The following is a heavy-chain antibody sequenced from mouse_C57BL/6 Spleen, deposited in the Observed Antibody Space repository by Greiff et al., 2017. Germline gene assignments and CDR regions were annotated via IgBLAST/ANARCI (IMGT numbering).Heavy chain of an antibody. J-gene: IGHJ2*01. CDR3: TYGSSYGPLDY. CDR2: IRNKANNHAT. Sequence: EVKVVESGGGLVQPGGSMTLSCAASGFTFSDAWMDWVRQSPEKGLEWVAEIRNKANNHATYSAESVKGRFTISRDDSKSSVYLQMTSLRAEDSGIYYGTYGSSYGPLDYWGQGTTLTVSS. V-gene: IGHV6-6*01. D-gene: IGHD1-1*01. CDR1: GFTFSDAW.